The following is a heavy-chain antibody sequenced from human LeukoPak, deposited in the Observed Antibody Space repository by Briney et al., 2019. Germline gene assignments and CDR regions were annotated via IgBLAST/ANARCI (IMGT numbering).Heavy chain of an antibody. J-gene: IGHJ4*02. CDR1: GFTFSSYS. V-gene: IGHV3-7*01. CDR3: ARDSLDIVATAEIDY. CDR2: IKQDGSEK. D-gene: IGHD5-12*01. Sequence: GGSLRLSCAASGFTFSSYSMNWVRQAPGKGLEWVANIKQDGSEKYYVDSVKGRFTISRDNAKNSLYLQMNSLRAEDTAVYYCARDSLDIVATAEIDYWGQGTLVTVSS.